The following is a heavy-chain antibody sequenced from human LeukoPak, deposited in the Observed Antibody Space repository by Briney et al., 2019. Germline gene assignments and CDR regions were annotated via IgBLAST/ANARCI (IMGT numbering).Heavy chain of an antibody. CDR3: ARRRGGTTRTTYYYDSSGYGGWFDP. V-gene: IGHV4-34*01. J-gene: IGHJ5*02. CDR1: GGSFSGYY. CDR2: INHSGST. D-gene: IGHD3-22*01. Sequence: SETLSLTCAVYGGSFSGYYWSWIRQPPGKGLEWIREINHSGSTNYNPSLKSRVTISVDTSKNQFTLKLSSVTAADTAVYYCARRRGGTTRTTYYYDSSGYGGWFDPWGQGTLVTVSS.